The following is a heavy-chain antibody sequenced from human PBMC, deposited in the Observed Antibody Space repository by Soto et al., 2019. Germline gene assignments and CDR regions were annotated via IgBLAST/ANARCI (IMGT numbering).Heavy chain of an antibody. CDR1: GFTFSSYG. CDR3: ARDGAPPGRTRSYYFDS. Sequence: PGGSLRLSCAASGFTFSSYGMHWVRQAPGKGLEWVAVISYDGNNKDYADSVKGRFRFSRYKSKNTMYLQMNSLRAEDTAVYYCARDGAPPGRTRSYYFDSWGQGTLVTVSS. D-gene: IGHD2-2*01. J-gene: IGHJ4*02. V-gene: IGHV3-30*03. CDR2: ISYDGNNK.